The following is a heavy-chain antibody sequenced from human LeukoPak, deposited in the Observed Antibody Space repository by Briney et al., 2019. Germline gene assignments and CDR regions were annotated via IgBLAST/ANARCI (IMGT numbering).Heavy chain of an antibody. V-gene: IGHV3-74*01. CDR2: INSDGSSP. CDR3: ARDGGHSSSWYVKDPYYYYMDV. J-gene: IGHJ6*03. Sequence: PGGSLRLSCAASGFTFSSYWMYWVRQAPGKGLVWVSCINSDGSSPSYADSVKGRFTISRDNAKNTLSLQMNSLRAEDTAVYYCARDGGHSSSWYVKDPYYYYMDVWGKGTTVTVSS. CDR1: GFTFSSYW. D-gene: IGHD6-13*01.